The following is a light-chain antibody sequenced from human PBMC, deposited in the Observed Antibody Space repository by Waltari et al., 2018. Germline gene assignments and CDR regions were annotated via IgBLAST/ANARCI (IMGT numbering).Light chain of an antibody. CDR2: KND. V-gene: IGLV1-47*01. CDR1: SSNIGNNF. Sequence: QSVLTQAPSESGTPGQTVTISCSGSSSNIGNNFVFWYKQVPGMAPKLLIYKNDQRPSGVPARFSGAKSGSSASLAISGLRSEDEADYYCATWDDSLSGPVFGGGTNLTVL. J-gene: IGLJ3*02. CDR3: ATWDDSLSGPV.